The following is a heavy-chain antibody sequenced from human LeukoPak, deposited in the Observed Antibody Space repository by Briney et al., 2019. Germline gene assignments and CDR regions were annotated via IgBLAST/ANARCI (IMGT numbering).Heavy chain of an antibody. V-gene: IGHV3-48*04. CDR2: IRNSTNAI. CDR1: GITFRSYG. CDR3: ARAGSHRNSGYDY. Sequence: GGSLRLSCAASGITFRSYGMHWVRHAPGKGLEWVSFIRNSTNAIYYADSVRGRFTISRDNAKNSLYLQMNSLRAEDTAVYYCARAGSHRNSGYDYWGQGTLVTVSS. D-gene: IGHD5-12*01. J-gene: IGHJ4*02.